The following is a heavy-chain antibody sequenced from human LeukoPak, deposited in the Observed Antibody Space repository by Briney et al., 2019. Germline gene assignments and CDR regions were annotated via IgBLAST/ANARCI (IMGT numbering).Heavy chain of an antibody. J-gene: IGHJ4*02. V-gene: IGHV4-59*01. CDR2: IYYSGST. CDR3: ARSPRGYSYGDIDY. CDR1: GGSISSYY. D-gene: IGHD5-18*01. Sequence: SETLSLTCNVSGGSISSYYWSWIRQPPGRGLEWIGYIYYSGSTNYNPSLKSRVTISVDTSKNQFSLKLSSVTAADTAVYYCARSPRGYSYGDIDYWGQGTLVTVSS.